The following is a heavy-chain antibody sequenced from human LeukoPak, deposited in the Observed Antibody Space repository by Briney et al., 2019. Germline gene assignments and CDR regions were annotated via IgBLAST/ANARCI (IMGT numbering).Heavy chain of an antibody. CDR3: ARRMVRGVIISWFDP. CDR1: GYSFTNYW. D-gene: IGHD3-10*01. Sequence: GEXLKISCKGSGYSFTNYWIGWVRQMPGKGLEWMGIIYPGDSDTRYSPSFQGQVTISADKSITTAYLQWSSLKASDTAMYYCARRMVRGVIISWFDPWGQGTPVTVSS. V-gene: IGHV5-51*01. CDR2: IYPGDSDT. J-gene: IGHJ5*02.